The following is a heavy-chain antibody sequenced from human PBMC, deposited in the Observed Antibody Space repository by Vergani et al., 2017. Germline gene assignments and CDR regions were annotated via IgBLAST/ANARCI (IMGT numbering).Heavy chain of an antibody. D-gene: IGHD2-8*02. V-gene: IGHV4-59*08. J-gene: IGHJ4*02. CDR1: GGSISSYY. CDR2: IYYSGST. CDR3: ARQTGGGIQGYFDF. Sequence: QVQLQESGPGLVKPSETLSLTCTVSGGSISSYYWSWIRQPPGKGLEWIGYIYYSGSTNYNPSLKSRVTISVDTSKNQFSLKLNAVTAADTAVYYCARQTGGGIQGYFDFWGQGTLVTVSS.